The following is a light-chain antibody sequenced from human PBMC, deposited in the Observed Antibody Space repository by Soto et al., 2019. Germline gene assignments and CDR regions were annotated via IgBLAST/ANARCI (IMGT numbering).Light chain of an antibody. J-gene: IGKJ5*01. V-gene: IGKV3-20*01. CDR1: QSITSNY. CDR3: PQYNTSPIT. CDR2: GSS. Sequence: EIVLTQAPGTLSLSPGERATLSCRASQSITSNYLAWYQQKPGQAPRLLIYGSSSRATGIPDRFSGSGSGTDFTLTISRLEPEDFAVYYCPQYNTSPITFGQGTRLEIK.